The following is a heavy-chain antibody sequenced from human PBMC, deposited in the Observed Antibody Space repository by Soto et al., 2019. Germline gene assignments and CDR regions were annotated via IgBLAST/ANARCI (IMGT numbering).Heavy chain of an antibody. CDR3: ATGTTSYYCYYGMDV. Sequence: QVQLQESGPGLVKPSETLSLTCTVSGGSISSYYWSWIRQPPGKGLEWIGYIYYSGSTNYNPSLKSRVTISVDTYKNQCSLNLSSVTAADTAVYYCATGTTSYYCYYGMDVWGQGTTVTVSS. CDR1: GGSISSYY. J-gene: IGHJ6*02. D-gene: IGHD1-1*01. V-gene: IGHV4-59*01. CDR2: IYYSGST.